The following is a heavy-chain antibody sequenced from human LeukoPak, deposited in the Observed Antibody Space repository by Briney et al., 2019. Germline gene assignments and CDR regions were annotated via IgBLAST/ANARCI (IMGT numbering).Heavy chain of an antibody. CDR1: GGSIGTYY. V-gene: IGHV4-59*08. CDR3: ARHSQHYESSGYPFDY. Sequence: PSETLSLTCIGSGGSIGTYYWSWIRQAPGKGLEWIGYMYYSGSTNYNPSLKSRVTISVDTSKNQFSLNLSSVTAADTAVYYCARHSQHYESSGYPFDYWGQGILVTISS. CDR2: MYYSGST. J-gene: IGHJ4*02. D-gene: IGHD3-22*01.